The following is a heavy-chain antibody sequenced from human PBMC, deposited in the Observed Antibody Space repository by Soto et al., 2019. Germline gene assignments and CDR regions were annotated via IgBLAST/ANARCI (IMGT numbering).Heavy chain of an antibody. J-gene: IGHJ6*02. CDR1: GYSFTTYW. V-gene: IGHV5-51*01. CDR3: ARHEATYYNFDGRDV. Sequence: GESLNVSCKSYGYSFTTYWIAWVRQMPGKGLEWMGSIHPGESDTRYSPSFQGQVTISADRSITTAYLQWSSLKASDTAMYYCARHEATYYNFDGRDVRSHGSTVTVSS. CDR2: IHPGESDT.